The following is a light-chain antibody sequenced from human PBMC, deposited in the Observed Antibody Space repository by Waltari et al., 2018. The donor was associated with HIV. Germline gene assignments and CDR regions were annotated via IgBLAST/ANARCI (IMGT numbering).Light chain of an antibody. CDR2: DVS. CDR1: SSDVGAYNL. CDR3: CSYVSEIVPCV. V-gene: IGLV2-23*02. J-gene: IGLJ3*02. Sequence: QTALTQPASVSGSPGQSITISCTGTSSDVGAYNLVSWYQQHPGKAPRLIIYDVSERPAGVSNRFTGSKSGNTASLTISVLQAEDEADYYCCSYVSEIVPCVFGGGTKLTVL.